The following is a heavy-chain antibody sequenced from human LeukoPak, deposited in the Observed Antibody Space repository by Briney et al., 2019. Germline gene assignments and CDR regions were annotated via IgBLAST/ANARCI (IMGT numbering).Heavy chain of an antibody. J-gene: IGHJ4*02. CDR1: GFTFSSYG. Sequence: GGSLRLSCAASGFTFSSYGMHWVRQAPGKGLEWVAFIRYDGSNKYYADSVKGRFTISRDNSKNTLYLQMNSLRVEDTAVYYRARGPPYGSRSDYLDSWGQGILVTVSS. CDR2: IRYDGSNK. CDR3: ARGPPYGSRSDYLDS. D-gene: IGHD3-10*01. V-gene: IGHV3-30*02.